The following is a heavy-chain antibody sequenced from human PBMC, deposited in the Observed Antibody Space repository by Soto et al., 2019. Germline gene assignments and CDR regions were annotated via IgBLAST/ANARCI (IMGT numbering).Heavy chain of an antibody. CDR3: ARARPITMIVNRASEYFQH. D-gene: IGHD3-22*01. Sequence: SETLSLTCAVYGGSFSGYYWSWIRQPPGKGLEWIGEINHSGSTNYNPSLKSRVTISVDTSKNQFSLKLSSVTAADTAVYYCARARPITMIVNRASEYFQHWGQGTLVTVSS. J-gene: IGHJ1*01. CDR1: GGSFSGYY. CDR2: INHSGST. V-gene: IGHV4-34*01.